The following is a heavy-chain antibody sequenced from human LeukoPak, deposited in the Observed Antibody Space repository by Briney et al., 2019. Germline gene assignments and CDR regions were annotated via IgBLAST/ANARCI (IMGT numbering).Heavy chain of an antibody. CDR3: AREMGISFDY. Sequence: VASVKVSCKASGYTFTGYYLHWVRQAPGQGLEWMGWINSNSGGTNYAQKFQGRVTMTRDTSITTAYMELSRLRSDDTAVYYCAREMGISFDYWGQGTLVTVSS. D-gene: IGHD6-13*01. J-gene: IGHJ4*02. CDR1: GYTFTGYY. CDR2: INSNSGGT. V-gene: IGHV1-2*02.